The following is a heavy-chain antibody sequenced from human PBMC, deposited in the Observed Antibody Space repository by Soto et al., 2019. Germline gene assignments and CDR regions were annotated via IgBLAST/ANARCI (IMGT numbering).Heavy chain of an antibody. J-gene: IGHJ4*02. Sequence: SETLSLTCAVYGGSFSGYYWSWIRQPPGKGLEWIGEINHSGSTNYNPSLKSRVTISVDTSKNQFSLKLSSVTAADTAVYYCARGGYSYGRGANRPVLRYWGQGTLVTVS. CDR2: INHSGST. D-gene: IGHD5-18*01. V-gene: IGHV4-34*01. CDR3: ARGGYSYGRGANRPVLRY. CDR1: GGSFSGYY.